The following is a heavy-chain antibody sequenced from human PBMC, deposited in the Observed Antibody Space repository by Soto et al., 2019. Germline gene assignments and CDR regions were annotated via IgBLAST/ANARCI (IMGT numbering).Heavy chain of an antibody. CDR3: TIEGAYPGPDFDY. CDR2: TKNKANSYTT. CDR1: GFTFSDRY. V-gene: IGHV3-72*01. D-gene: IGHD3-16*01. Sequence: HPGGSLRLSCAASGFTFSDRYMDWFRQAPGKGLEWVGRTKNKANSYTTEYAASVKGRFTISRDYSRDSVYLQMNSLKTDDTAVYYCTIEGAYPGPDFDYWGQGTLVTVSS. J-gene: IGHJ4*02.